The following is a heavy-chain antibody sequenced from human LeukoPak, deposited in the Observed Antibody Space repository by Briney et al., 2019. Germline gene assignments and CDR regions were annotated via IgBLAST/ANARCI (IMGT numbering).Heavy chain of an antibody. CDR1: GFTFTNYG. CDR2: ISGTGGST. CDR3: AKGLDSGSPDGVAY. V-gene: IGHV3-23*01. Sequence: GGSLRLSCAASGFTFTNYGMSWVRQAPGKGLEWVSAISGTGGSTYYADSVKGRFTISRDSSKNTLYLQMNSLRAEDTAVYYCAKGLDSGSPDGVAYWGQGTLVTVSS. D-gene: IGHD6-6*01. J-gene: IGHJ4*02.